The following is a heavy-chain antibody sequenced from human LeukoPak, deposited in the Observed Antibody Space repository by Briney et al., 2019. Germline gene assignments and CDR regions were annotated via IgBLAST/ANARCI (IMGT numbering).Heavy chain of an antibody. Sequence: GGSLRLSCAASGFTFSSYSMNWVRQAPGKGLEWVSSISSSSSYIYYADSVKGRFTISRDNAKNSLYLQMNSLGAEDTAVYHCARDPSSYNSGSPRWGQGTLVTVPS. CDR3: ARDPSSYNSGSPR. CDR2: ISSSSSYI. D-gene: IGHD5-24*01. V-gene: IGHV3-21*01. CDR1: GFTFSSYS. J-gene: IGHJ4*02.